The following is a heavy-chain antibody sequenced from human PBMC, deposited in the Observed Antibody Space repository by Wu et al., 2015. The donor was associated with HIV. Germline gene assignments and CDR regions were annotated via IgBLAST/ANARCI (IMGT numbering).Heavy chain of an antibody. CDR2: INLSGGNT. D-gene: IGHD2-15*01. J-gene: IGHJ4*02. CDR3: ARDRSPYCFDF. CDR1: GYTFTSYY. V-gene: IGHV1-46*01. Sequence: QVQLVQSGAEVKKPGASVKISCKASGYTFTSYYIHWVRQAPGQGLEWMGIINLSGGNTNYAQKFQGRVTMIRDTSTNTVYMDLSSLRSEDTALYYCARDRSPYCFDFWGQGTLVTVSS.